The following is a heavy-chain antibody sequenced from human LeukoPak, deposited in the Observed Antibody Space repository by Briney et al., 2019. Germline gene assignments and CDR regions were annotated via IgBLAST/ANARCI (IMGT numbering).Heavy chain of an antibody. V-gene: IGHV3-23*01. CDR3: AKEPLYCSGGSCIGYHYYMDV. J-gene: IGHJ6*03. Sequence: GGSLRLSCAASGFTFSSYGMSWVRQAPGKGLEWVSAISGSGGSTYYADSVKGRFTISRDNSKNTLYLQMNSLRAEDTAVYYCAKEPLYCSGGSCIGYHYYMDVWGKGTTVTISS. CDR1: GFTFSSYG. CDR2: ISGSGGST. D-gene: IGHD2-15*01.